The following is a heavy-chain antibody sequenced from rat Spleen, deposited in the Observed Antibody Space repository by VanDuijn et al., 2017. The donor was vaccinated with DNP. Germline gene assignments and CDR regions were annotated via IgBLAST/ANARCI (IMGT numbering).Heavy chain of an antibody. CDR1: GFTFSAYY. CDR2: IRYDGGST. J-gene: IGHJ2*01. V-gene: IGHV5-20*01. CDR3: ARDYGYY. D-gene: IGHD1-11*01. Sequence: EVQLVESGGGLVQPGRSLRLSCAASGFTFSAYYMAWVRQAPTKGLEWVAYIRYDGGSTYYPDSVKGRFTISRDNAKNTLYLQMKSLRSEDTATYYCARDYGYYWGQGVMVTVSS.